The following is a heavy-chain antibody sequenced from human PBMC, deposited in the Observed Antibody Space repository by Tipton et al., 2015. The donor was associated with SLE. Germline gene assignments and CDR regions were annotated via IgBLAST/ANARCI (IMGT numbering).Heavy chain of an antibody. CDR2: ISSNGGST. V-gene: IGHV3-64D*08. CDR3: VKAGDSPAFDI. Sequence: SLRLSCAASGFTLSSYSMNWVRQAPGKGLEYVSAISSNGGSTYYADSVKGRFTISRDNSKNTLYLQMSSLRAEDTAVYYCVKAGDSPAFDIWGQGTMVTVSS. CDR1: GFTLSSYS. J-gene: IGHJ3*02. D-gene: IGHD3-22*01.